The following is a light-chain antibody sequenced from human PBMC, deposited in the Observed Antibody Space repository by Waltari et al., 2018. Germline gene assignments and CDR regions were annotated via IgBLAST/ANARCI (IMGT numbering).Light chain of an antibody. CDR1: QDIRKN. Sequence: DIQMTQSPSSLSASVGDRVTITCQASQDIRKNLNWSHQKPGKAPQVLIFDASNSQAAVPSRFSGSGSGTDFAFTISSLQPEDIGTYYCQQYANLPLTFGGGTRVEIK. CDR3: QQYANLPLT. V-gene: IGKV1-33*01. J-gene: IGKJ4*01. CDR2: DAS.